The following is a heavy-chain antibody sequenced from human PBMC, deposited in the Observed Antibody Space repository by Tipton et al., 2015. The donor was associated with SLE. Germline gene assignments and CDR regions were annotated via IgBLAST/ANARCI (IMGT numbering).Heavy chain of an antibody. CDR1: GGSFSGYY. D-gene: IGHD3-22*01. CDR2: INHSGST. V-gene: IGHV4-34*01. CDR3: ARSRRYYYDVRDY. J-gene: IGHJ4*02. Sequence: TLSLTCAVYGGSFSGYYWSWIRQPPGKGLEWIGEINHSGSTNYNPSLKSRVTISVDTSKNQFSLKLSSVTAADTAVYYCARSRRYYYDVRDYWGQGTLVTVSS.